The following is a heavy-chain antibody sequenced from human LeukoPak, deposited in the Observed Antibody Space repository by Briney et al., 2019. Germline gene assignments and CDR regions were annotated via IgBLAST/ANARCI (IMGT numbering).Heavy chain of an antibody. V-gene: IGHV3-30*02. CDR3: ARDSPIGYSSSWYDGGLIDS. CDR1: GFTFSSYG. Sequence: GGSLRLSCAASGFTFSSYGMHWVRQAPGKGLEWVAFIRYDGSNEYYADSVKGRFTISRDNSKSTLYLQMKSLRPDDTAVYYCARDSPIGYSSSWYDGGLIDSWGQGTLVTVSS. D-gene: IGHD6-13*01. J-gene: IGHJ4*02. CDR2: IRYDGSNE.